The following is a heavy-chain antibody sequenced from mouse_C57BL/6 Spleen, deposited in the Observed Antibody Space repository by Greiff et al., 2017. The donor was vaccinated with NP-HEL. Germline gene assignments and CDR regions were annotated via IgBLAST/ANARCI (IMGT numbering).Heavy chain of an antibody. J-gene: IGHJ4*01. D-gene: IGHD1-1*01. CDR2: IRNKANGYTT. Sequence: EVNVVESGGGLVQPGGSLSLSCAASGFTFTDYYMSWVRQPPGKALEWLGFIRNKANGYTTEYSASVKGRFTISRDNSQSILYLQMNALRAEDSATYYCARYIYYGSTGAMDYWGQGTSVTVSS. V-gene: IGHV7-3*01. CDR3: ARYIYYGSTGAMDY. CDR1: GFTFTDYY.